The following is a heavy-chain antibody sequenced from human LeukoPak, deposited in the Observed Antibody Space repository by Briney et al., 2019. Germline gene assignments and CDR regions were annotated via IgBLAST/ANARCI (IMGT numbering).Heavy chain of an antibody. J-gene: IGHJ4*02. D-gene: IGHD3-3*01. V-gene: IGHV4-4*02. CDR3: ARMDFWSGYHTHFDY. CDR2: IYHSGST. Sequence: SETLSLTCAVSGGSISSSNWWSWVRQPPGKGPEWIGEIYHSGSTNYNPSLKSRVTISVDKSKNQFSLKLSSVTAADTAVYYCARMDFWSGYHTHFDYWGQGTLVTVSS. CDR1: GGSISSSNW.